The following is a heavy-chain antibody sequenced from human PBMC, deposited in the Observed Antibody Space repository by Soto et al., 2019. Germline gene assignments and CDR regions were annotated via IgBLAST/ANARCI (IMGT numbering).Heavy chain of an antibody. CDR2: ITTYNGNT. CDR1: GYTFTNYD. D-gene: IGHD4-4*01. V-gene: IGHV1-18*04. Sequence: QVQLVQSGAEVKKPGASVKVSCKASGYTFTNYDISWVRQAPGPGLEWMGWITTYNGNTNYAQKLQGRVTMTTDTSTSTAHMELRSLRSDDTAVYYCARYTYSNYERDYWGQGTLVTVSS. CDR3: ARYTYSNYERDY. J-gene: IGHJ4*02.